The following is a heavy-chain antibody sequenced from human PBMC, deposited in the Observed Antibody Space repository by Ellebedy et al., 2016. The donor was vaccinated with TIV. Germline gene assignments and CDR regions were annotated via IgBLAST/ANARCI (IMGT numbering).Heavy chain of an antibody. D-gene: IGHD1-26*01. V-gene: IGHV7-4-1*02. CDR2: INTNTGNP. J-gene: IGHJ4*02. CDR3: ARDGGNYNIDFEY. CDR1: GYSFTSHA. Sequence: ASVKVSCKVSGYSFTSHAMHWVRQAPGQGLEWMGWINTNTGNPTYAQGFTGRFVFSLDTSVSTAYPQISSLKAEDTAVYYCARDGGNYNIDFEYWGQGTLVTVSS.